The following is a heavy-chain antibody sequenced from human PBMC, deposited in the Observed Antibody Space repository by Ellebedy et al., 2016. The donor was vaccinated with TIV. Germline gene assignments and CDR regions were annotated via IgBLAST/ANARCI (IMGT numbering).Heavy chain of an antibody. CDR1: GYTFTSFG. CDR3: ARVSVDVVIGYHYFYMDI. CDR2: ISAYNGDI. J-gene: IGHJ6*03. D-gene: IGHD6-6*01. V-gene: IGHV1-18*01. Sequence: ASVKVSXXASGYTFTSFGLSWVRQAPGQGLEWMGWISAYNGDINYAQNFQGRVAMTTDTATSTVYVDLRSLRPDDTAVYYCARVSVDVVIGYHYFYMDIWGKGTTVTVSS.